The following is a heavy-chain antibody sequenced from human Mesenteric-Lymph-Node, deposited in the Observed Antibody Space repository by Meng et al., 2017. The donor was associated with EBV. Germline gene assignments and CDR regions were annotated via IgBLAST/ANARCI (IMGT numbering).Heavy chain of an antibody. CDR3: ARDAGDYVLDY. J-gene: IGHJ4*02. Sequence: QVQLVQSGTEVKKPGASVKVSCKASGYIFESYRVHWARQALGQRLEWMGWINPAFGNTDYSQKFQGKVTITSDTSASTAYMDLTSLTPEDTAVYFCARDAGDYVLDYWGQGTLVTVSS. D-gene: IGHD4-17*01. CDR1: GYIFESYR. CDR2: INPAFGNT. V-gene: IGHV1-3*01.